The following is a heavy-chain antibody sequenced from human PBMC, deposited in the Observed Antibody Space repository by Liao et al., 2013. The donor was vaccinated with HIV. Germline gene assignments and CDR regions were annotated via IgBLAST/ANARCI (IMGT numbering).Heavy chain of an antibody. CDR3: ASINWGSLYYFDY. Sequence: QVQLQQWGAGLLKPSETLSLTCAVYGGSFSGYYWSWIRQPPGKGLEWIGIIYYLGSTYYIPSLKSRVTISVDTSKNQFSLKLRSVTAADTAVYYCASINWGSLYYFDYWGQGTLVTVSS. CDR1: GGSFSGYY. V-gene: IGHV4-34*01. J-gene: IGHJ4*02. D-gene: IGHD7-27*01. CDR2: IYYLGST.